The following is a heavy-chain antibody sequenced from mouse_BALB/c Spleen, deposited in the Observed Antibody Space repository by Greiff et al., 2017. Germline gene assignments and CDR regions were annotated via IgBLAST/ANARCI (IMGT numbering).Heavy chain of an antibody. D-gene: IGHD4-1*01. CDR1: GFTFSSYA. Sequence: EVMLVESGGGLVKPGGSLKLSCAASGFTFSSYAMSWVRQSPEKRLEWVAEISSGGSYTYYPDTVTGRFTISRDNAKNTLYLEMSSLRSEDTAMYYCASSNWDEAWFAYWGQGTLVTVSA. CDR2: ISSGGSYT. J-gene: IGHJ3*01. V-gene: IGHV5-9-4*01. CDR3: ASSNWDEAWFAY.